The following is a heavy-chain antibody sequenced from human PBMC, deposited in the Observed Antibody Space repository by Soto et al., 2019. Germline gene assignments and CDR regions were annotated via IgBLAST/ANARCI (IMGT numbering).Heavy chain of an antibody. CDR1: GYTFTSYY. Sequence: AASVKVSCKASGYTFTSYYMHWVRQAPGQGLEWMGIINPSGGSTSYAQKFQGRVTMTRDTSTSTVYMELSSLRSEDTAVYFCEAVVGFADFPVVWGQETTVTVSS. D-gene: IGHD3-10*01. CDR2: INPSGGST. J-gene: IGHJ6*02. CDR3: EAVVGFADFPVV. V-gene: IGHV1-46*01.